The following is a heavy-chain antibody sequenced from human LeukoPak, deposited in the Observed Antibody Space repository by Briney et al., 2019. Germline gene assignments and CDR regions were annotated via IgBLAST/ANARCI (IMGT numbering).Heavy chain of an antibody. CDR2: INPNSGGT. J-gene: IGHJ4*02. D-gene: IGHD6-19*01. Sequence: ASVKVSCKASGYTFTGYYMHWVRQAPGQGLEWMGWINPNSGGTNYAQKFQGRVTMTRDTSISTAYMELSRLRSDDTAVYYCARGHSSGWRRTWPFDYWGQGTLVTVPS. V-gene: IGHV1-2*02. CDR3: ARGHSSGWRRTWPFDY. CDR1: GYTFTGYY.